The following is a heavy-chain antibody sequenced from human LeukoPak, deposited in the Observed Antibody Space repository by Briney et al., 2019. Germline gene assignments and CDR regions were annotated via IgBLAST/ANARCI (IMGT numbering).Heavy chain of an antibody. CDR1: GGSFSGYY. J-gene: IGHJ3*02. CDR3: ARGGYCSGGSCYHLGDAFDI. V-gene: IGHV4-34*01. Sequence: PSETLSLTCAVYGGSFSGYYWSWIRQPPGKGLEWIGEINHSGSTNYNPSLKSRVTISVETSKNQFSLKLSSVTAADTAVYYCARGGYCSGGSCYHLGDAFDIWGQGTMVTVSS. D-gene: IGHD2-15*01. CDR2: INHSGST.